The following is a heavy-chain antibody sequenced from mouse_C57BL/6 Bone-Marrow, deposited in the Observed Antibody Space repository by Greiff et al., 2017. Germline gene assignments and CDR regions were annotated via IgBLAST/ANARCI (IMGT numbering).Heavy chain of an antibody. CDR2: IDPSDSYT. Sequence: QVQLQQPGAELVMPGASVKLSCKASGYTFTSYWMHWVKQRPGQGLEWIGEIDPSDSYTNYNQKFKGKSTLTVAKSSSTAYMQLSSLTSEDSAVYNCARRGGNYAFAYWGQGTLVTVSA. J-gene: IGHJ3*01. CDR1: GYTFTSYW. CDR3: ARRGGNYAFAY. V-gene: IGHV1-69*01. D-gene: IGHD2-1*01.